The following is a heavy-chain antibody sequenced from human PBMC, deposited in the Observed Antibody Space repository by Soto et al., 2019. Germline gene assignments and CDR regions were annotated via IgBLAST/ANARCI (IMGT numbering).Heavy chain of an antibody. V-gene: IGHV3-7*01. CDR1: GFTFSSYW. CDR2: IKQDGSEK. Sequence: GSLRLSCAASGFTFSSYWMSWVRQAPGKGLEWVANIKQDGSEKYYVDSVKGRFTISRDNAKNSLYLQMNSLRAEDTAVYYCARDNIDIVVVVAATFAFDIWGQGTMVTVSS. CDR3: ARDNIDIVVVVAATFAFDI. D-gene: IGHD2-15*01. J-gene: IGHJ3*02.